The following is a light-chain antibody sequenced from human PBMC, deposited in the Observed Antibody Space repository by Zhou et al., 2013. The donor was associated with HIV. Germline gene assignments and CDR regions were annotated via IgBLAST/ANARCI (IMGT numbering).Light chain of an antibody. V-gene: IGKV3-20*01. Sequence: EIVMTQSPDTLSLSPGERVTVSCRASQTVSSNLAWYQQKPAQAPRLLIYGASSRATGIPDRFSGSGSGTDFSLTISRLEPEDSAVYYCQQYGNSPLCSFGQGTKLEIK. CDR3: QQYGNSPLCS. CDR1: QTVSSN. CDR2: GAS. J-gene: IGKJ2*04.